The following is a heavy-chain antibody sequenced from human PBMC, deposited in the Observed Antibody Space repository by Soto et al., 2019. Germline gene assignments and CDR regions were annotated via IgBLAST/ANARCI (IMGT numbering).Heavy chain of an antibody. CDR3: AGKAWDPPRRFDP. CDR1: GVSITSNNW. D-gene: IGHD1-26*01. V-gene: IGHV4-4*02. CDR2: IYHSGST. J-gene: IGHJ5*02. Sequence: QVQLQESGPGLVKPSGTLSLTCAVSGVSITSNNWWSWVRQPPGKGLEWIGEIYHSGSTNYNSSLKSRVTISVDPSKNQFSRKVTSVTAADTAVYYCAGKAWDPPRRFDPWGQGTLVTVSS.